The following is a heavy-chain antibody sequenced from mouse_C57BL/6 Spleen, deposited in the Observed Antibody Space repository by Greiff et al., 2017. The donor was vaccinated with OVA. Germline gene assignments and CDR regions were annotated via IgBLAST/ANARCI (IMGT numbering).Heavy chain of an antibody. V-gene: IGHV1-59*01. Sequence: QVQLQQPGAELVLPGTSVKLSCKASGYTFTSSWLHWVTPTPGQGLAWIGVIDPSDSYTNYNQKFKGKATLTVDTSSSTAYMQLSSLTSENSAVYYGARCGEYEGYIDCWGEGTTPTVSS. CDR1: GYTFTSSW. J-gene: IGHJ2*01. CDR3: ARCGEYEGYIDC. D-gene: IGHD5-2*01. CDR2: IDPSDSYT.